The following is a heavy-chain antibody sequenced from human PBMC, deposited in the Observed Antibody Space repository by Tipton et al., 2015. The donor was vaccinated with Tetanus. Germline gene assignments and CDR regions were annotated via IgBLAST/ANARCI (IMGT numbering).Heavy chain of an antibody. CDR3: ARDQGGGRVVRLNWFGP. D-gene: IGHD3-16*01. CDR1: GGSIRRSAFF. CDR2: IYYSGDT. J-gene: IGHJ5*02. V-gene: IGHV4-31*03. Sequence: TLSLTCSVSGGSIRRSAFFWNWVRQLPGKGLEWIGYIYYSGDTYINPSLKSRVTMSVDTSQNQIFLTLSSVTAADTAVYYCARDQGGGRVVRLNWFGPWGQGALVTVSS.